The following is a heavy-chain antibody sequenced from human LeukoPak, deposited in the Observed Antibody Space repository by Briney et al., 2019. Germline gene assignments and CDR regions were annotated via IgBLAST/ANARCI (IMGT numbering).Heavy chain of an antibody. D-gene: IGHD3-10*01. Sequence: RVASVKVSCKASGGTFSSYAISWVRQAPGQGLEWMGGIIPIFGTANYAQKFQGRVTITTDESTSTAYMELSSLRSEDTAVYYCARLVNYGSGSFLHRLTNWFDPWGQGTLVTVSS. CDR1: GGTFSSYA. V-gene: IGHV1-69*05. J-gene: IGHJ5*02. CDR3: ARLVNYGSGSFLHRLTNWFDP. CDR2: IIPIFGTA.